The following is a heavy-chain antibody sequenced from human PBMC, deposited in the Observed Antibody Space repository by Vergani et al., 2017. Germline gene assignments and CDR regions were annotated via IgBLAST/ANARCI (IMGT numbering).Heavy chain of an antibody. CDR3: ARGRGHRVVVPAAIRGGNYYMDV. J-gene: IGHJ6*03. CDR2: IYDSGDT. Sequence: QVQLQESGPGLVKPSKTLSLTCSVSGDSMNTYYWTWIRQPPGKGLEWIGYIYDSGDTKYNPSLKSRVTMSLDTSKNQFSLKLSSVTAADTAVYYCARGRGHRVVVPAAIRGGNYYMDVWGKGTTVTVSS. D-gene: IGHD2-2*01. V-gene: IGHV4-59*12. CDR1: GDSMNTYY.